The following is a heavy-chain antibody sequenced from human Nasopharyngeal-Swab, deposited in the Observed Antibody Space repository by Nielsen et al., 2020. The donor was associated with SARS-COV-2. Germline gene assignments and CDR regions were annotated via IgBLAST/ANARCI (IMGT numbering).Heavy chain of an antibody. J-gene: IGHJ6*02. CDR1: GYTFTSYA. CDR2: INTNTGNP. Sequence: ASVKVSCKASGYTFTSYAMNWVRQAPGQGLEWMGWINTNTGNPTYAQGFTGRFVFSLDTSVSTAYLQISSLKAEDTAVYYCAREEGITIFGVPIGFGYYGMDVWCQGTTVTVSS. V-gene: IGHV7-4-1*02. D-gene: IGHD3-3*01. CDR3: AREEGITIFGVPIGFGYYGMDV.